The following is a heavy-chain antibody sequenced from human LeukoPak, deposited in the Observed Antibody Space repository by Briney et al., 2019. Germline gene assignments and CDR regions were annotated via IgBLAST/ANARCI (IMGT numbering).Heavy chain of an antibody. J-gene: IGHJ4*02. D-gene: IGHD3-10*01. CDR3: ARLRWPRGGRSSFDY. CDR2: IYPGDSDT. CDR1: GYSFTIYW. V-gene: IGHV5-51*01. Sequence: GESLRISCKASGYSFTIYWIGWVRQMPGKGLEWMGIIYPGDSDTRYSPSFQGQVTISADESITTAYLQWSSLKASDTAMYYCARLRWPRGGRSSFDYWGQGALVTVSS.